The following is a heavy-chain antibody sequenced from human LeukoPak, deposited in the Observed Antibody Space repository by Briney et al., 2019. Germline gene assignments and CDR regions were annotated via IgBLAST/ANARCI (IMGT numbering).Heavy chain of an antibody. CDR2: INHSGST. V-gene: IGHV4-34*01. D-gene: IGHD6-13*01. CDR1: GGSFSGYY. Sequence: PSETLSLTCAVYGGSFSGYYWSWIRQPPGKGLEWIWEINHSGSTNYNPSLKSRVTISVDTSKNQFSLRLSSVTAADTAVYYCARFTYSSSWYYYYYGMDVWGQGTTVTVSS. J-gene: IGHJ6*02. CDR3: ARFTYSSSWYYYYYGMDV.